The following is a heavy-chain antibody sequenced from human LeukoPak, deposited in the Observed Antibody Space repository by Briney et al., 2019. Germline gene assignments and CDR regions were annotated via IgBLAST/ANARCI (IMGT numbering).Heavy chain of an antibody. V-gene: IGHV3-48*03. CDR3: ARDFHRRYYDSSGYNAFDI. CDR2: ISAISSSST. J-gene: IGHJ3*02. Sequence: PGGSLRLSCAASGFTFSSYEMNWVRQAPGKGLEWVSYISAISSSSTYYADSVKGRFTISRDNAKNSLYLQMNSLRAEDTAVCYCARDFHRRYYDSSGYNAFDIWGQGTMVTVSS. CDR1: GFTFSSYE. D-gene: IGHD3-22*01.